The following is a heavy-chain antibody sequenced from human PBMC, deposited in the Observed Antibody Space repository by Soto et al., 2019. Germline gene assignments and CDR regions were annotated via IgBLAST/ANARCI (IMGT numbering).Heavy chain of an antibody. CDR2: IYYSGST. V-gene: IGHV4-61*01. J-gene: IGHJ6*02. D-gene: IGHD5-18*01. Sequence: SETLSLTCTVSGGSVSSGSYYWSWIRQPPGKGLEWIGYIYYSGSTNYNPSLKSRVTISVDTSKNQFSLKLSSVTAADTAVYYCARGRRGYSYGFGDYYYYYGMDVWGQGTTVTVSS. CDR3: ARGRRGYSYGFGDYYYYYGMDV. CDR1: GGSVSSGSYY.